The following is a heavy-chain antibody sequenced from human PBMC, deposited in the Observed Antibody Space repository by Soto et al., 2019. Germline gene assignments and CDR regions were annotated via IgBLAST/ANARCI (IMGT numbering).Heavy chain of an antibody. J-gene: IGHJ5*02. Sequence: ASVKVSCKASGYAFNKYIMHWVRQAPGQRLEWMGWINTDNGNTGYSQKFQDRVTIARDTSASAVYLELSSLRSDDTAVYYCARAANCSSSTGCYSQWFAPWGQGTQVTVSS. CDR2: INTDNGNT. D-gene: IGHD2-2*02. CDR1: GYAFNKYI. CDR3: ARAANCSSSTGCYSQWFAP. V-gene: IGHV1-3*04.